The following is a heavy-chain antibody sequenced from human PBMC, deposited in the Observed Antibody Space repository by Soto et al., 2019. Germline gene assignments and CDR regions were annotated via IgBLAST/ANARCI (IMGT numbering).Heavy chain of an antibody. D-gene: IGHD4-4*01. CDR3: AHKVSNYVNYYYYYGMDV. CDR1: GFSLSTSGVG. Sequence: QITLKESGPTLVKPTQPLTLTCTFSGFSLSTSGVGVGWIRQPPGKALEWLALIYWNDDKRYSPSLKSRLTITKDTSKNQVVLTMTNMDPVDTATYYCAHKVSNYVNYYYYYGMDVWGQGTTVTVSS. J-gene: IGHJ6*02. V-gene: IGHV2-5*01. CDR2: IYWNDDK.